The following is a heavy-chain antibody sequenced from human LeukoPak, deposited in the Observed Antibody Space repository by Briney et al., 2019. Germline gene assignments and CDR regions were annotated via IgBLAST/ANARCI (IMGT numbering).Heavy chain of an antibody. V-gene: IGHV5-51*01. D-gene: IGHD1-26*01. CDR1: GYIFTSYW. Sequence: GESLKISCKVSGYIFTSYWIGWVRQMPGKGLEWMGIIYPGDSDTRYSPSFQGQVTISADKSISTAYLQWSSLKASDTAMYYCASLPGGSYPGFQHWGQGILVTVSS. J-gene: IGHJ1*01. CDR2: IYPGDSDT. CDR3: ASLPGGSYPGFQH.